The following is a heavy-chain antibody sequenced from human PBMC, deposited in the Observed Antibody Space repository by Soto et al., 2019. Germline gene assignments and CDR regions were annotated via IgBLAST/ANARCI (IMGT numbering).Heavy chain of an antibody. CDR3: ARNGRSYYDFWSGYYPHRDYYYYYMDV. CDR1: GFTVSSNY. V-gene: IGHV3-66*01. D-gene: IGHD3-3*01. Sequence: GGSLRLSCAASGFTVSSNYMSWVRQAPGKGLEWVSVIYSGGSTYYADSVKGRFTISRDNSKNTLYLQMNSLRAEDTAVYYCARNGRSYYDFWSGYYPHRDYYYYYMDVWGKGTTVTVSS. CDR2: IYSGGST. J-gene: IGHJ6*03.